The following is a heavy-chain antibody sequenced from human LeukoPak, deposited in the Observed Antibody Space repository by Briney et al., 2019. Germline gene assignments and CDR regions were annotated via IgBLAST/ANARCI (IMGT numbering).Heavy chain of an antibody. CDR3: ARWAGFLGMDV. Sequence: PSETLSLTCTVSGGSIRTYYWSWIRQPPGKGLEWIGLIYYSGSTKYNPSLKSRVTISVDTSKNQFSLKLSSVTAADTAVYYCARWAGFLGMDVWGQGTTVTVSS. D-gene: IGHD2-15*01. J-gene: IGHJ6*02. CDR2: IYYSGST. CDR1: GGSIRTYY. V-gene: IGHV4-59*08.